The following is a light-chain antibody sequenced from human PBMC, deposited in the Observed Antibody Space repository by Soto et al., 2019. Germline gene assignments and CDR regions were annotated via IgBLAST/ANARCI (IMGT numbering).Light chain of an antibody. CDR3: QQSYSTPWT. CDR2: AAS. V-gene: IGKV1-39*01. CDR1: QSISSY. Sequence: DIQMTQSPSSLSASVGDRVTITCRASQSISSYLNWYQQKPGIAPKLLIYAASSLQSGVPSRFSGSGSGTDFTLTIGSLQPEDFATYYWQQSYSTPWTFGQGTKVEIK. J-gene: IGKJ1*01.